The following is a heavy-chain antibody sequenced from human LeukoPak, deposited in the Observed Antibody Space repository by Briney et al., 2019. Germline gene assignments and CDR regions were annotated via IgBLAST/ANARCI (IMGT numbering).Heavy chain of an antibody. D-gene: IGHD1-7*01. CDR3: VQFELDY. CDR1: GYTFTSYD. J-gene: IGHJ4*02. Sequence: GASVKVSCKASGYTFTSYDINWVRQATGQGLEWMGWMNPNSGNRGYAQKFQGRVTMTRDTSISTAYMDLSRLRSDDTAVYYCVQFELDYWGQGTLVTVSS. V-gene: IGHV1-8*02. CDR2: MNPNSGNR.